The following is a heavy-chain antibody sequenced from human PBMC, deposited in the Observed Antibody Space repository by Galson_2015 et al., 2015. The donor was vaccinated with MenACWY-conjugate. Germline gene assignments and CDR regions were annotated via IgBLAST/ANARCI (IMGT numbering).Heavy chain of an antibody. V-gene: IGHV3-23*01. CDR3: AKETSGYCSSTSCYSPKIAAAGLFDY. D-gene: IGHD2-2*02. J-gene: IGHJ4*02. Sequence: SLRLSCAASGFTFSSYAMSWVRQAPGKGLEWVSAISGSGGSTYYADSVKGRFTISRDNSKNTLYLQMNSLRAEDTAVYYCAKETSGYCSSTSCYSPKIAAAGLFDYWGQGTLVTVSS. CDR1: GFTFSSYA. CDR2: ISGSGGST.